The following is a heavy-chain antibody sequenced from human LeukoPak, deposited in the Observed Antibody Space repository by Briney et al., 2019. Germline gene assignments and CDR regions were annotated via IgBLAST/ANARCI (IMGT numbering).Heavy chain of an antibody. D-gene: IGHD2-21*01. CDR2: ITSDSSAM. CDR3: VRDPLWAFDI. Sequence: GSLRLSCVASGFTFSTYSINWIRQAPGKGLEWISYITSDSSAMSYADSVKGRFTISRDNAKNSLYLHMNSLSDEDTAMYFCVRDPLWAFDIWGQGTMVTVSS. J-gene: IGHJ3*02. CDR1: GFTFSTYS. V-gene: IGHV3-48*02.